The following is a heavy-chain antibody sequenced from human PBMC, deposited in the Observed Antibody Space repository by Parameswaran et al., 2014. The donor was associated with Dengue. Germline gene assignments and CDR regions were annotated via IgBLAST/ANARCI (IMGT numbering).Heavy chain of an antibody. Sequence: WIRQPPGKELEWVSNIRTTAEKSGTMSYVDSVKGRFTISRDDAKSSLYLQMNSLRAEDTAMYWCARLRRSGYDWWYWGQGTLVTVSS. V-gene: IGHV3-48*01. CDR2: IRTTAEKSGTM. D-gene: IGHD5-12*01. CDR3: ARLRRSGYDWWY. J-gene: IGHJ4*02.